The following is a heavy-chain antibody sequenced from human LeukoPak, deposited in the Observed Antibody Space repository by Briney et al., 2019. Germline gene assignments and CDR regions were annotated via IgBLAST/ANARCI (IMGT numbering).Heavy chain of an antibody. D-gene: IGHD5-12*01. V-gene: IGHV3-23*01. CDR1: GFTISSYW. Sequence: GGSLRLSCAASGFTISSYWMNWVRQAPGKGLEWVSAISGSGGSTYYADSVKGRFTISRDNSKNTLYLQMNSLRAEDTAVYYCARVSGYDPSTIDYWGQGTLVTVSS. J-gene: IGHJ4*02. CDR2: ISGSGGST. CDR3: ARVSGYDPSTIDY.